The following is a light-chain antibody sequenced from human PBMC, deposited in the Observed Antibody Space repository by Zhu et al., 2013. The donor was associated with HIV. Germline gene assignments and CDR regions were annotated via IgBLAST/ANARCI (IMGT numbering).Light chain of an antibody. J-gene: IGKJ2*02. V-gene: IGKV1-9*01. Sequence: DIQLTQSPSFLSASVGDRVTITCWASQGISSFLAWYQQKPGKAPDLLIFAASTLQRGVPPRFSGSGDGTEFTLTISSLQPEDFATYYCLQSNSYPRTFGQGTRLEIK. CDR3: LQSNSYPRT. CDR2: AAS. CDR1: QGISSF.